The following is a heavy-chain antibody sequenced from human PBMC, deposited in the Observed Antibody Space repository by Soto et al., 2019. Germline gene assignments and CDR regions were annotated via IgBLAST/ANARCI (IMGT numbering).Heavy chain of an antibody. V-gene: IGHV1-18*04. J-gene: IGHJ3*02. Sequence: QVQLVQSGPEVEKPGASVKVSCMASGYTFTNFGISWVRQAPGQGPDWMGWISTSDGNTNYARKLQERATRTTGTSTTTADMELRSLTFDDTAVYYCARWAFASNDWYFGALDIWGQGTLVTVSS. CDR1: GYTFTNFG. CDR3: ARWAFASNDWYFGALDI. CDR2: ISTSDGNT. D-gene: IGHD3-9*01.